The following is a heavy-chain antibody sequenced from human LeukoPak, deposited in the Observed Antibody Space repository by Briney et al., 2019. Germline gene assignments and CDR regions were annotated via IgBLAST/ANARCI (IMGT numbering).Heavy chain of an antibody. CDR1: GGSFSGYY. D-gene: IGHD6-19*01. V-gene: IGHV4-34*01. Sequence: SETLSLTCAVYGGSFSGYYWSWIRQLPGKGLEWIGSIYYSGSTYYNPSLKSRVTISVDTSKNQFSLKLSSVTAADTAVYYCARRFSSGWIFDYWGQGTLVTVSS. CDR3: ARRFSSGWIFDY. CDR2: IYYSGST. J-gene: IGHJ4*02.